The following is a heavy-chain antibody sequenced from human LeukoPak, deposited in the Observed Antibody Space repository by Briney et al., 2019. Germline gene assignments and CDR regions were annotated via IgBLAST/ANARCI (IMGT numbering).Heavy chain of an antibody. CDR2: IFGSGGSP. CDR3: AKPPPHYCGSGSPFDY. CDR1: GFTFGSHA. J-gene: IGHJ4*02. Sequence: GGSLRLSCEASGFTFGSHAMYWVRQAPGKGLEWVTGIFGSGGSPHYADPVKGRFTISRDNSRNTVYLQINSLRAEDTAVYYCAKPPPHYCGSGSPFDYWGQGTLVTVSS. V-gene: IGHV3-23*01. D-gene: IGHD3-10*01.